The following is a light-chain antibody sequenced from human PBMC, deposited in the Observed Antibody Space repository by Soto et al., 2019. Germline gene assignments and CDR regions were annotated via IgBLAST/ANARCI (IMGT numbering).Light chain of an antibody. CDR1: QSVNSWY. CDR3: QEYGSSRT. Sequence: ELVLTQSPGTLSLSPGERATLSCRASQSVNSWYLAWYQQKPGQAPRLLIYSTSSRATGIPERFSGSGSGTDFTLTISRLEPEDFAVYYCQEYGSSRTFGQGTKLEIK. CDR2: STS. V-gene: IGKV3-20*01. J-gene: IGKJ1*01.